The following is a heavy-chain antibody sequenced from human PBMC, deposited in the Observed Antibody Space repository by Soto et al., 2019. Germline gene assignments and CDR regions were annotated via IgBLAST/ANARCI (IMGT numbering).Heavy chain of an antibody. J-gene: IGHJ6*02. CDR3: ARDLPGYSKSPAKSYYGMDV. V-gene: IGHV3-30-3*01. CDR2: ISYDGSNK. Sequence: QPGGSLRLSCAASGFTFSSYAMHWVRQAPGKGLEWVAVISYDGSNKYYADSVKGRFTISRDNSKNTLYLQMNSLRAEDTAVYYCARDLPGYSKSPAKSYYGMDVWGQGTTVTVSS. D-gene: IGHD4-4*01. CDR1: GFTFSSYA.